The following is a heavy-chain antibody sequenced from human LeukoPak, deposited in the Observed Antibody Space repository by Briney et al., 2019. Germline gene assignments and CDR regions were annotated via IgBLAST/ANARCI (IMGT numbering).Heavy chain of an antibody. D-gene: IGHD2-21*01. J-gene: IGHJ3*02. Sequence: SETLSLTCTVSGGSISSYYWSWIRQPAGKGLEWIGYIYYSGSTYYNPSLKSRVTISVDTSKNQFSLKLSSVTAADTAVYYCARSPRRAYTFGAFDIWGQGTMVTVSS. V-gene: IGHV4-59*06. CDR1: GGSISSYY. CDR2: IYYSGST. CDR3: ARSPRRAYTFGAFDI.